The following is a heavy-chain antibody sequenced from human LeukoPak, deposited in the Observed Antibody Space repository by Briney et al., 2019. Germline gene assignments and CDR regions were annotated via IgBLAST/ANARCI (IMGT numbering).Heavy chain of an antibody. Sequence: GASVKVSCKASGYTFSSYNMHWVRQAPGQGREWMGMINPSGVINPSGGSTTYAQKFQGRVTMTWDMSASTVYMELSSLRSEDTAVYYCARERFGELGYYYMDVWGKGTTVTVSS. CDR2: INPSGGST. CDR1: GYTFSSYN. CDR3: ARERFGELGYYYMDV. J-gene: IGHJ6*03. V-gene: IGHV1-46*01. D-gene: IGHD3-10*01.